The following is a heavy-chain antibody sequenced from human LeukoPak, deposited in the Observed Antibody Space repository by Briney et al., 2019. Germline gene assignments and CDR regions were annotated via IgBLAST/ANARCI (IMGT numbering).Heavy chain of an antibody. Sequence: PGGSLRLSCAASGFTLTRSAMNWVRQAPGKGLEWISHLTTADSAIYADSVKGRFTISRDNADNSLSLQMNSLRAEDTAVYYCARGPAAAIDYWGQGTLVTVSS. CDR1: GFTLTRSA. CDR2: LTTADSAI. J-gene: IGHJ4*02. V-gene: IGHV3-48*03. CDR3: ARGPAAAIDY. D-gene: IGHD2-2*01.